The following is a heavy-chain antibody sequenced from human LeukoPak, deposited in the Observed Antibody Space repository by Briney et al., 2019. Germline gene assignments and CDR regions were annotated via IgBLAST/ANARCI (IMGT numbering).Heavy chain of an antibody. J-gene: IGHJ4*02. CDR3: ARGRREEWLFAYYFDY. Sequence: ASVKVSCKASGYTFTGYYMHWVRQAPGQGLEWMGWIHPNSGGTNYAQKFQGRVTMTRDTSISTAYMELSRLRSDDTAVYYCARGRREEWLFAYYFDYWGQGTLVTVSS. CDR2: IHPNSGGT. CDR1: GYTFTGYY. D-gene: IGHD3-3*01. V-gene: IGHV1-2*02.